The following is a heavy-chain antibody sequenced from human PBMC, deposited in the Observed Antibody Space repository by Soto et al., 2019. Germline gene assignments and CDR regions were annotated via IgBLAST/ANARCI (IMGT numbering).Heavy chain of an antibody. CDR3: ARDPRVMVVAATTENYYYYYGMDV. CDR2: TIPIFGTA. J-gene: IGHJ6*02. V-gene: IGHV1-69*13. D-gene: IGHD2-15*01. Sequence: SVKVSCKASGGTFSSYAISWVRQAPGQGLEWMGGTIPIFGTANYAQKFQGRVTITADESTSTAYMELSSLRSEDTAVYYCARDPRVMVVAATTENYYYYYGMDVWGQGTTVTVSS. CDR1: GGTFSSYA.